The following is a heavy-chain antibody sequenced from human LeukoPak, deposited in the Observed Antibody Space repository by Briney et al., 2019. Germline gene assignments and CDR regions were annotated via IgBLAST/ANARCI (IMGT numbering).Heavy chain of an antibody. CDR2: INSDGSST. CDR1: GFTISSYW. J-gene: IGHJ4*02. CDR3: ARGGGHSYGPFDY. D-gene: IGHD5-18*01. Sequence: PGGSLRLSCAASGFTISSYWMHWVRQAPGKGLVWVSRINSDGSSTSYADSVKGRFTISRDNAKNTLYLQMNSLRAEDTAVYYCARGGGHSYGPFDYWGQGTLVTVSS. V-gene: IGHV3-74*01.